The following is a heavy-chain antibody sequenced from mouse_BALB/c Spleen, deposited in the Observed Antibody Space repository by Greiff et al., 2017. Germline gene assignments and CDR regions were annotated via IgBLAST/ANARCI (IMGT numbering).Heavy chain of an antibody. J-gene: IGHJ3*01. CDR2: ISYDGSN. CDR1: GYSITSGYY. Sequence: EVQLQESGPGLVKPSQSLSLTCSVTGYSITSGYYWNWIRQFPGNKLEWMGYISYDGSNNYNPSLKNRISITRDTSKNQFFLKLNSVTTEDTATYYCARGGSIYDGYYVWFAYWGQGTLVTVSA. D-gene: IGHD2-3*01. CDR3: ARGGSIYDGYYVWFAY. V-gene: IGHV3-6*02.